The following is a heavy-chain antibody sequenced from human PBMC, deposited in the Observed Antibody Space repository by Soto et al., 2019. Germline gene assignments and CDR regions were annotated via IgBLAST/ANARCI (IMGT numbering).Heavy chain of an antibody. CDR2: ISYHGSNK. Sequence: QVQLVESGGGVVQPGRSLRLSCAASGFTFSTYAMHWVRQAPGKGLVWVAIISYHGSNKYYADSVKGRFTISRDDPNNTLYLQMNSLRPEDTAVYYCARDLPQYCSAGSCYPDSWGQGTLVTVSS. D-gene: IGHD2-15*01. V-gene: IGHV3-30-3*01. J-gene: IGHJ4*02. CDR1: GFTFSTYA. CDR3: ARDLPQYCSAGSCYPDS.